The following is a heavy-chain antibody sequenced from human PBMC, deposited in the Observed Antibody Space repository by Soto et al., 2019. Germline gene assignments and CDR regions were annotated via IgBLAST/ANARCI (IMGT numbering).Heavy chain of an antibody. V-gene: IGHV3-23*05. J-gene: IGHJ4*02. CDR1: GFTFSAYA. D-gene: IGHD2-2*01. CDR2: VGGSDTDK. CDR3: AKLGSSSWSPHYYFDY. Sequence: GGSLRLSCAASGFTFSAYAMSWVRQAPGKGLQWVSGVGGSDTDKHYADSVRGRFTVSRDNSKSTLYLQMNSLRAEDTAIYYCAKLGSSSWSPHYYFDYWGQGTLVNVAS.